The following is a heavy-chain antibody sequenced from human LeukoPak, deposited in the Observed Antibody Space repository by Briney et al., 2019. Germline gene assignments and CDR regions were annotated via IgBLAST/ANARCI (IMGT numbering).Heavy chain of an antibody. CDR1: GFTFSNYW. V-gene: IGHV3-7*03. CDR3: ARDSLIQYGSGSYWGFDY. D-gene: IGHD3-10*01. J-gene: IGHJ4*02. Sequence: PGGSLRLSCAASGFTFSNYWMSWVRQAPGKGPEWVGDIKTDGSDKYYVGSVKGRLTISRDNAKSSLYLQMNSLRAEDTAVYYCARDSLIQYGSGSYWGFDYWGQGILVTVSS. CDR2: IKTDGSDK.